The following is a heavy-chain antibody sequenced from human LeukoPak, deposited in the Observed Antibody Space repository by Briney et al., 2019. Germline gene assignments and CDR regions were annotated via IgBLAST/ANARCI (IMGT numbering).Heavy chain of an antibody. V-gene: IGHV4-59*01. CDR2: IYYSGST. CDR1: GGSISTYY. CDR3: ARVTGDPDAFDI. J-gene: IGHJ3*02. Sequence: SETLSLTCTVSGGSISTYYWSWIRQPPGKGLEWIGYIYYSGSTNYNPSLKSRVTISVDTSKNQFSLKLSSVTAADTAVYYCARVTGDPDAFDIWGQGTMVTVSS. D-gene: IGHD7-27*01.